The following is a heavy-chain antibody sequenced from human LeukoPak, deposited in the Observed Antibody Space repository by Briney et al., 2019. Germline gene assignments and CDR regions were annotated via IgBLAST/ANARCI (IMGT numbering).Heavy chain of an antibody. J-gene: IGHJ5*02. CDR2: ISAYNGNT. CDR1: GYTFTSYG. D-gene: IGHD3-3*01. CDR3: ARDVLSQVRFLEWSPPNWFDP. V-gene: IGHV1-18*01. Sequence: ASVKVSCKASGYTFTSYGISWVRQAPGQGLEWMGWISAYNGNTNYAQKLQGRVTMTTDTSTSTAYMELRSLRSDDTAVYYCARDVLSQVRFLEWSPPNWFDPWGQGTLVTVSS.